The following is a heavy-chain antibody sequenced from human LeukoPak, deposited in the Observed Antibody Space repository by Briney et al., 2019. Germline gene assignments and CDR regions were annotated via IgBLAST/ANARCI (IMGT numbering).Heavy chain of an antibody. Sequence: PGGSLRLSCAASGFTFSSYAMCWVRQAPGKGLEWVSSISGSGGSTYYADSVKGRFTISRDNSKNTLYLQMNSLRAEDTAVYYCAKYIGSSAPYYYYGMDVWGQGTTVTVSS. CDR3: AKYIGSSAPYYYYGMDV. V-gene: IGHV3-23*01. J-gene: IGHJ6*02. CDR1: GFTFSSYA. D-gene: IGHD6-13*01. CDR2: ISGSGGST.